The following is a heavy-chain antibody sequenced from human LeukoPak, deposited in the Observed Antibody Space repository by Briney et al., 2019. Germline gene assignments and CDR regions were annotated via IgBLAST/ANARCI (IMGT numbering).Heavy chain of an antibody. CDR1: GYTFTSYA. V-gene: IGHV1-3*01. D-gene: IGHD3-22*01. CDR2: INAGNGNT. CDR3: ARDYYDSSGGTLDI. Sequence: ASVKVXCKASGYTFTSYAMHWVRQAPGQRLEWMGWINAGNGNTKYSQKFQGRVTITRDTSASTAYMELSRLRSDDTAVYYCARDYYDSSGGTLDIWGQGTMVTVSS. J-gene: IGHJ3*02.